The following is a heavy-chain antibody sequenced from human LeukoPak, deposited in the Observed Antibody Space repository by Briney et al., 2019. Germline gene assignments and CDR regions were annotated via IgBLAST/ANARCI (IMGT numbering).Heavy chain of an antibody. V-gene: IGHV1-2*02. J-gene: IGHJ4*02. CDR1: RYTSGEYY. CDR3: AGKLVGGNPFYS. D-gene: IGHD1-26*01. CDR2: INPNNGGT. Sequence: ASVKVSCKASRYTSGEYYIHWVRQAPGQGLEWMGWINPNNGGTRYAQKFRGRVTMTRDTSISTAYVELNELISDDTALYYCAGKLVGGNPFYSWGQGTLVTVSS.